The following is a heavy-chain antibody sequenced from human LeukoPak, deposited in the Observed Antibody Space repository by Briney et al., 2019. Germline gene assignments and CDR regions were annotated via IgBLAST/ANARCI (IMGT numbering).Heavy chain of an antibody. CDR3: ARDRGRGSIAAAGHFDY. J-gene: IGHJ4*02. V-gene: IGHV1-18*01. D-gene: IGHD6-13*01. CDR2: ISAYNGKT. CDR1: GYTFTSYG. Sequence: ASVKVSCKASGYTFTSYGISWVRQAPGQGLEWMGWISAYNGKTNYAQKLQGRVTMTTDTSTSTAYMELRSLRSDDTAVYYCARDRGRGSIAAAGHFDYWGQGTLVTVSS.